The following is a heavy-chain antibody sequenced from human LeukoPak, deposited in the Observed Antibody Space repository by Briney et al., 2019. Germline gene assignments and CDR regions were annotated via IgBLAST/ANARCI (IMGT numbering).Heavy chain of an antibody. J-gene: IGHJ4*02. CDR2: INPSGGST. CDR3: ARDRDGYNVFDS. D-gene: IGHD5-24*01. CDR1: GYAFTSYS. V-gene: IGHV1-46*01. Sequence: ASVEVSCKASGYAFTSYSMNRVRQAPGQGLEWMGVINPSGGSTSYAQKFQGRVTMTRDTSTSTVYMELSSLRSEDTAVYYCARDRDGYNVFDSCGQGTLVTVSS.